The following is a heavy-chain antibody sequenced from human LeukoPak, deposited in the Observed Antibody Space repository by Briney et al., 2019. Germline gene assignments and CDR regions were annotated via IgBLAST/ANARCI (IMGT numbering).Heavy chain of an antibody. V-gene: IGHV3-21*01. Sequence: KAGGSLRLSCAASGFTFSSYSMNWVRQAPGKGLEWVSSISSSSTYIYYADSVKGRFTISRDNAKNSLYLQMNSLRAEDTAVYYCARYSSSWYHSHYYYYMDVWGKGTTVTVSS. D-gene: IGHD6-13*01. CDR3: ARYSSSWYHSHYYYYMDV. CDR2: ISSSSTYI. CDR1: GFTFSSYS. J-gene: IGHJ6*03.